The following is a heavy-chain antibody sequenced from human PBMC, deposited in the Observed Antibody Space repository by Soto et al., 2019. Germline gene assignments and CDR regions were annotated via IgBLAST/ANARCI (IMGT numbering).Heavy chain of an antibody. D-gene: IGHD1-26*01. CDR3: ARSPYSVSYLAYFDY. CDR2: ISYDGSNK. CDR1: GFTFSSYG. Sequence: QVQLVESGGGVVQPGRSLRLSCAASGFTFSSYGMHWVRQAPGKGLEWVAVISYDGSNKYYADSVKGQFTISRDNSKNTLYLQMNRLRAEDTAVYYCARSPYSVSYLAYFDYWGQGTLVTVSS. V-gene: IGHV3-30*03. J-gene: IGHJ4*02.